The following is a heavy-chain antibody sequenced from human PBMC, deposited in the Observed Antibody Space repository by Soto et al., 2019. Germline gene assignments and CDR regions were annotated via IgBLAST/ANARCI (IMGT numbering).Heavy chain of an antibody. D-gene: IGHD2-8*01. Sequence: KPSETLSLTCTVSDGSISNFYWSWIRQPPGKGLEWIGYISSSGNTNYNPSLKSRVSISVDTSKTQFSLNLTSVTAADTAVYYCARAPMVLTRSYFDPWGQGTPVTVSS. CDR3: ARAPMVLTRSYFDP. CDR2: ISSSGNT. V-gene: IGHV4-59*01. CDR1: DGSISNFY. J-gene: IGHJ4*02.